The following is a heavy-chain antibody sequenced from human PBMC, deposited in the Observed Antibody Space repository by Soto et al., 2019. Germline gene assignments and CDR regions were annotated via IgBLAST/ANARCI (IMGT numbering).Heavy chain of an antibody. D-gene: IGHD6-13*01. J-gene: IGHJ4*02. CDR3: AKRQGIGAAAKNFDF. Sequence: PGGSLRLSCAASGFIFSNHAMSRVRQVPGKGLEWVSGISAGGNLIYYADSVRGRFTMSRDNSKNMLYLQMNSLRAEDTAVYFCAKRQGIGAAAKNFDFWGQGAQVTVSS. V-gene: IGHV3-23*01. CDR2: ISAGGNLI. CDR1: GFIFSNHA.